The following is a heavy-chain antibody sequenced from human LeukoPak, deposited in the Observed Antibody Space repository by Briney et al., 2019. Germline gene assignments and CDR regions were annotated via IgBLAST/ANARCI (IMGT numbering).Heavy chain of an antibody. J-gene: IGHJ4*02. Sequence: ASVKVSCKASGYTFTSYDINWVRQATGQGLEWMGWMNPNSGNTGYAQKFQGRVTMTRNTSISTAYMELSSLRSEDTAVYYCARLRIAAAGRLDYWGQGTLVTVSS. CDR1: GYTFTSYD. V-gene: IGHV1-8*01. CDR3: ARLRIAAAGRLDY. D-gene: IGHD6-13*01. CDR2: MNPNSGNT.